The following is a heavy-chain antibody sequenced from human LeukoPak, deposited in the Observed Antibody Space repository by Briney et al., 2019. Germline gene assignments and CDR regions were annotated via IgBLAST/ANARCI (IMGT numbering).Heavy chain of an antibody. D-gene: IGHD3-3*01. CDR2: INPSGGST. Sequence: ASVKVSCKASGYTFTSYYMHWVRQAPGQGLEWMGIINPSGGSTSYAQKFQGRVTMTRDMSTSTVYLELSSLRSEDTAVYYCARSSEDFWSGYYTNWFDPWGQGTLVTVSS. V-gene: IGHV1-46*01. CDR3: ARSSEDFWSGYYTNWFDP. J-gene: IGHJ5*02. CDR1: GYTFTSYY.